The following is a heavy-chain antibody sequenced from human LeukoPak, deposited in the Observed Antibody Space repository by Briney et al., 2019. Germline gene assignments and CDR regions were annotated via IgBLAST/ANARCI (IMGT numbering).Heavy chain of an antibody. Sequence: PGGSLRLSCAASGFTFSSYAMSWVRQAPGKGLEWVSAISGSGGSTYYADSVKGRFTISRDNSKNTLYLQVNSLRAEDTAIYYCAKDGRKRMTMIINEPKRPYYWDYWGQGTLVTVPS. CDR3: AKDGRKRMTMIINEPKRPYYWDY. J-gene: IGHJ4*02. V-gene: IGHV3-23*01. D-gene: IGHD3-22*01. CDR1: GFTFSSYA. CDR2: ISGSGGST.